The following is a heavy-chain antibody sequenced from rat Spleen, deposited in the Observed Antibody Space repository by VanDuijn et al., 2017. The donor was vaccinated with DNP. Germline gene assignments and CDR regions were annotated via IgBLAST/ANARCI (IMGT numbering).Heavy chain of an antibody. Sequence: EVQLVESGGDLVQSGRSLKLLCAASGFTFSDYYMAWIRQAPTKGLEWVAYIRYDGGSTKYGDSVKGRFTISRDNAKSTLYLQMDSLRSEETATYYCARHGEVHLRYAMDAWGQGTSVTVSS. CDR3: ARHGEVHLRYAMDA. D-gene: IGHD1-5*01. CDR1: GFTFSDYY. J-gene: IGHJ4*01. CDR2: IRYDGGST. V-gene: IGHV5-7*01.